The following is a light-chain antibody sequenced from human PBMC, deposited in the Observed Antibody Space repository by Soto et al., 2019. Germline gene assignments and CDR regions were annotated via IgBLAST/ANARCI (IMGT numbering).Light chain of an antibody. CDR3: CSYAGARTYVL. V-gene: IGLV2-23*02. J-gene: IGLJ3*02. CDR1: ASDVGSYNL. Sequence: SALSQPASVSGSPGQSITISCTGSASDVGSYNLVSWYQQHPGKAPKLVIYEVTKRPSGISSRFSGSKSGITASLTISRLQAEDGGDYYCCSYAGARTYVLFGGGTKVTVL. CDR2: EVT.